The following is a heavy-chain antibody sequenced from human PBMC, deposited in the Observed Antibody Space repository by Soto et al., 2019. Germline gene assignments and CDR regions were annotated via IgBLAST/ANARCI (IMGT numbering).Heavy chain of an antibody. CDR2: IYYSGTT. V-gene: IGHV4-39*01. Sequence: QLQLQESGPGRVKPSETLSLTCIVSAGSLTSSSFYWGWIRQHPGKGLSWIANIYYSGTTDYNPSLKSRVSVSTDTSRNQLSLTLSSVTAADTAVYYCVRFYGNAFDIWGPGTLVTVSS. D-gene: IGHD3-10*01. CDR1: AGSLTSSSFY. J-gene: IGHJ3*02. CDR3: VRFYGNAFDI.